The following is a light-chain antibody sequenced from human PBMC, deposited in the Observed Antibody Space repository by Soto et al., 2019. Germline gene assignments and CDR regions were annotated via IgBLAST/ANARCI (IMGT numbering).Light chain of an antibody. J-gene: IGKJ1*01. CDR2: AAS. Sequence: DIVLTQSPGTLSLSPGERATLSCRASQSVSSSNLAWYQQKPAQAPRLLIYAASRRAPGIPERFSGSGSGTDFPLTISSREPEVFAVYYCQQYLTSPKTFGQGTKVEIK. CDR3: QQYLTSPKT. V-gene: IGKV3-20*01. CDR1: QSVSSSN.